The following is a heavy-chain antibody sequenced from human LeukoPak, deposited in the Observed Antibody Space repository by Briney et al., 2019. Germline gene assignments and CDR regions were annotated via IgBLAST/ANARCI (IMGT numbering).Heavy chain of an antibody. CDR1: EFTFSSYS. Sequence: GGSLRLSCAASEFTFSSYSINWVRQAPGRGLEWLSFISSGSSTIYYADSVKGRFTISRDNAKNSLSLQMNSLRADDTAVYYCARGRTNSVLSAVDYWGQGTLVTVSS. V-gene: IGHV3-48*01. J-gene: IGHJ4*02. D-gene: IGHD2/OR15-2a*01. CDR2: ISSGSSTI. CDR3: ARGRTNSVLSAVDY.